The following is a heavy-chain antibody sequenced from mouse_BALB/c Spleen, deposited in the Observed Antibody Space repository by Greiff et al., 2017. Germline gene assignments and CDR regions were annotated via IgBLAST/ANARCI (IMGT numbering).Heavy chain of an antibody. Sequence: QVQLQQSGPELVKPGASVKMSCKASGYTFTDYVISWVKQRTGQGLEWIGELYPGSGSTYYNEKFKGKATLTADKSSNTAYMQLSSLTSEDSAVYFCAKTQYGSSAWFSYWGQGTLVTVSA. CDR1: GYTFTDYV. D-gene: IGHD1-1*01. V-gene: IGHV1-81*01. CDR2: LYPGSGST. J-gene: IGHJ3*01. CDR3: AKTQYGSSAWFSY.